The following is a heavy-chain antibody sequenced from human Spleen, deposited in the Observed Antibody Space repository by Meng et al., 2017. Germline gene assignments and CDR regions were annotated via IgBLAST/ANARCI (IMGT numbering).Heavy chain of an antibody. CDR2: IYQSGST. D-gene: IGHD7-27*01. Sequence: SETLSLTCAVSGYSITGSYNWGWIRQSPGKGLEWIGSIYQSGSTYYNPSLKSRVTMSADTSKNQFSLKLTSVTAADTAVYYCARHTRPWGDDTFDIWGQGTMVTVSS. CDR3: ARHTRPWGDDTFDI. J-gene: IGHJ3*02. CDR1: GYSITGSYN. V-gene: IGHV4-38-2*01.